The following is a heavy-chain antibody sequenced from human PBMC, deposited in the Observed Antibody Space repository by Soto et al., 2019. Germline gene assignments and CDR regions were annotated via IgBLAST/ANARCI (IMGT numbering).Heavy chain of an antibody. CDR1: GFTFSSYA. Sequence: EVQLLESGGGLVQPGGSQRLSCAASGFTFSSYAMSWVRQAPGKGLEWVSTITGSGGTTYYADSVKGRFTISRDNSKNTLDLQMNSLRAEDTAIYYCANEHGYSYGNILWWGQGTLVTVSS. J-gene: IGHJ4*02. CDR3: ANEHGYSYGNILW. D-gene: IGHD5-18*01. V-gene: IGHV3-23*01. CDR2: ITGSGGTT.